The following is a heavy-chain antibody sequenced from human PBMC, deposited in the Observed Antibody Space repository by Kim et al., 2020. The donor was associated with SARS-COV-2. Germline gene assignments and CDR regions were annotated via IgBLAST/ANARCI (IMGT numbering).Heavy chain of an antibody. D-gene: IGHD3-22*01. CDR3: GRDGGNYDRRSHYEEDGM. CDR2: IYSGGTS. J-gene: IGHJ6*01. V-gene: IGHV3-53*01. CDR1: GFTVSTNY. Sequence: GGSLRLSCAASGFTVSTNYMSWVRQAPGKGLEWASVIYSGGTSYYADSVRGRFTFSRDNAKNTVYLQISNLRPADTAVYYCGRDGGNYDRRSHYEEDGM.